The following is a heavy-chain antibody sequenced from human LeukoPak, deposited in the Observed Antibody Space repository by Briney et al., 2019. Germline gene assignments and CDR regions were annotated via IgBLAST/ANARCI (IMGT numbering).Heavy chain of an antibody. CDR3: AKGSSAGRPYYFDY. Sequence: GGSLRLSCTASGFIFSGSWMAWIRQAPGKGLEWVAIIKKDGSEKYYVDSMKGRFTISRDNAKNSLFLQMNSLRAEDTAMYYCAKGSSAGRPYYFDYWGQGTLVTVSS. J-gene: IGHJ4*02. CDR1: GFIFSGSW. V-gene: IGHV3-7*03. D-gene: IGHD3-10*01. CDR2: IKKDGSEK.